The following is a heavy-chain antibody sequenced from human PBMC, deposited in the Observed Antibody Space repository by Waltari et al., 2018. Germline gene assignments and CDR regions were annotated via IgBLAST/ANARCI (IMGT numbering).Heavy chain of an antibody. CDR2: INSNPGGA. Sequence: QIQIMQSGAEVKKPGASVKVSCQASGYTFTAYYIHWARQAPGQGLEWMGWINSNPGGADCEQSCQGRVTVTRDTSISTVYMELSGLTSDDTAVYYCAREALGGTKAFDMWGQGTMVTVSS. D-gene: IGHD1-7*01. CDR1: GYTFTAYY. V-gene: IGHV1-2*02. J-gene: IGHJ3*02. CDR3: AREALGGTKAFDM.